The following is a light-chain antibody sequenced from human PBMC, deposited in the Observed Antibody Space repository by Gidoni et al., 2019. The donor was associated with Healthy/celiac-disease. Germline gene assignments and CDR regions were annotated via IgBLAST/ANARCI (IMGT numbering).Light chain of an antibody. CDR3: CSYAGSYV. V-gene: IGLV2-11*01. Sequence: QSALTQPRPVSGSPGQSFTISCTGTSSDVGGYNYVSWYHQHPGKAPKLMIYDVSKRPSGVPDRFSGSKSGNTASLIISGLQAEDEADYYCCSYAGSYVFGGGTKLTVL. CDR2: DVS. J-gene: IGLJ2*01. CDR1: SSDVGGYNY.